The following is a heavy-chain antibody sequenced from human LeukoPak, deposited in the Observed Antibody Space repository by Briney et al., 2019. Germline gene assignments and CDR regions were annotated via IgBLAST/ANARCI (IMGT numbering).Heavy chain of an antibody. D-gene: IGHD6-19*01. Sequence: GGSLRLSCAASGFTFSSYGMHWVRQAPGKGLEWVAVISYDGSNKYYADSVKGRFTISRDNSKNTLYLQMNSLRAEDTAVYYCAREISSGSKIGYWGQGTLVTVSS. CDR3: AREISSGSKIGY. V-gene: IGHV3-30*03. CDR2: ISYDGSNK. CDR1: GFTFSSYG. J-gene: IGHJ4*02.